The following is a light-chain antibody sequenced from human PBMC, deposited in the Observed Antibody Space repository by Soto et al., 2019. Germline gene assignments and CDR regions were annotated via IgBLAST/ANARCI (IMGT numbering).Light chain of an antibody. Sequence: ETVLTQSPATLSLSPGETATLSCRASQSVSSYLAWYQQKPGQAPRLLIYDASNRATGIPARFSGSGSGADFTLTISSLEPEDFAVYYYQQRQHWSPLTFGGGTKVEI. CDR2: DAS. V-gene: IGKV3-11*01. J-gene: IGKJ4*01. CDR3: QQRQHWSPLT. CDR1: QSVSSY.